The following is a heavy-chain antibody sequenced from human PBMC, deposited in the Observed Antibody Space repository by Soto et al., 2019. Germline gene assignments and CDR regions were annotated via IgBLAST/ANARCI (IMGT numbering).Heavy chain of an antibody. Sequence: PSETLSLTCTVSGGSISGYYWSWIRQPPGTGLEWIGYIYYSGSTNYNPSLKSRVTISLDMSKNQFSLKLSSVTAADTAVYYCARYGTYGSGSRWCDTWGQGTLVTVSS. V-gene: IGHV4-59*08. CDR1: GGSISGYY. D-gene: IGHD3-10*01. CDR2: IYYSGST. CDR3: ARYGTYGSGSRWCDT. J-gene: IGHJ5*02.